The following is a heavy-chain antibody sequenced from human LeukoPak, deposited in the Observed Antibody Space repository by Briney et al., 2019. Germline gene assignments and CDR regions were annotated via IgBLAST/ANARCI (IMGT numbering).Heavy chain of an antibody. CDR1: GFTFSSHA. Sequence: PGGSLRLSCAASGFTFSSHAMSWVRQAPGKGLEWVSAISGSGGSTYYADSVKGRFTISRDNSKNTLYLQMNSLRAEDTAVYYCAKVYYYGSGSYYNDAFDIWGQGTMVTVSP. D-gene: IGHD3-10*01. V-gene: IGHV3-23*01. CDR3: AKVYYYGSGSYYNDAFDI. CDR2: ISGSGGST. J-gene: IGHJ3*02.